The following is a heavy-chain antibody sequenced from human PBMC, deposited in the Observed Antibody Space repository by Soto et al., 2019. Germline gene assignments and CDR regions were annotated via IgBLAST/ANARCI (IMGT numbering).Heavy chain of an antibody. CDR1: GFTFSSYE. V-gene: IGHV3-48*03. CDR2: ISTSGRTI. CDR3: ARQHAHVYEASPKWFDP. Sequence: EVLLVESGGGFVQPGGSLRLSCTASGFTFSSYEMNWVRQAPGKGLEWISYISTSGRTIFDAGSVKGRFTISRDNTRNTLFLQMDSLRPEDTAVYDCARQHAHVYEASPKWFDPWGQGTLVIVSS. D-gene: IGHD3-16*01. J-gene: IGHJ5*02.